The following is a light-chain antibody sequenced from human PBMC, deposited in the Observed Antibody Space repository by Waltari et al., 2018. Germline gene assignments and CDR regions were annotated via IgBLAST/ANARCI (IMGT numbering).Light chain of an antibody. CDR3: QQYFDNPRT. V-gene: IGKV4-1*01. J-gene: IGKJ2*01. CDR2: WAS. CDR1: QSILYTSNNKNY. Sequence: EIVMTQSPESLAVSLGETAPISCKSSQSILYTSNNKNYFAWYQQKPGQPPRRLIYWASSRDSGVPDRFIGSGSGTDFTLTISSLQAEDVAVYYCQQYFDNPRTFGQGTRLEIK.